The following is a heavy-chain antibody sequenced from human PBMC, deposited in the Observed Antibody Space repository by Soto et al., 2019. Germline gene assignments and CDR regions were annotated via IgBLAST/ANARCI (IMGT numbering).Heavy chain of an antibody. Sequence: GESLQISCKGSGYSFTSYWIGWVRQMPGKGLEWMGIIYPGDSDTRYSPSFQGQVTSSADKSISTAYLQWSSLKASDTAMYYCARHRGIAAAASDWLDPWGQGTLVTVSS. J-gene: IGHJ5*02. D-gene: IGHD6-13*01. V-gene: IGHV5-51*01. CDR2: IYPGDSDT. CDR3: ARHRGIAAAASDWLDP. CDR1: GYSFTSYW.